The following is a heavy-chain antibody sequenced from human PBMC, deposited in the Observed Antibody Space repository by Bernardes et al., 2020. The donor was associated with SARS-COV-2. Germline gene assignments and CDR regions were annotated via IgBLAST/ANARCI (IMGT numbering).Heavy chain of an antibody. D-gene: IGHD3-3*01. CDR1: GFTFRSYA. Sequence: GGSLRLSCAVSGFTFRSYAMTWVRLAPGKGLEWVSTISGNGATTYYADSVRGRFTISRDNSKNTVYLQMNTVRVEDTAVYYCTNHLLRFANFDHWGQGTLVTVSS. CDR2: ISGNGATT. J-gene: IGHJ4*02. V-gene: IGHV3-23*01. CDR3: TNHLLRFANFDH.